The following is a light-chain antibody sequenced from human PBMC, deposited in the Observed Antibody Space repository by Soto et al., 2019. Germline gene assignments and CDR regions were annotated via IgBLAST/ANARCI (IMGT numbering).Light chain of an antibody. CDR3: TSYTGSSTPYV. CDR1: SSDVGGYDY. V-gene: IGLV2-14*01. J-gene: IGLJ1*01. CDR2: EVS. Sequence: QSALAQPASVSGSPGQSLTISCTGTSSDVGGYDYVSWYQQRPGKAPTLMISEVSNRPSGVSNRFSGSKSGNTASLTISGLQAEDEDDYYCTSYTGSSTPYVFGTGTKVTVL.